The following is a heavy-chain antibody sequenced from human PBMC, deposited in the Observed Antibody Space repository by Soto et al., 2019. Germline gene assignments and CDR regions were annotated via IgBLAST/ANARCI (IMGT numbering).Heavy chain of an antibody. V-gene: IGHV3-9*01. D-gene: IGHD2-15*01. CDR1: GFTFDDYA. CDR2: ITWNGVNT. J-gene: IGHJ3*02. CDR3: TRGDCRVGSCAFDI. Sequence: EEQLVESGGALVQPGRSLRLSCAASGFTFDDYAMHWVRQGPGKGLEWVSYITWNGVNTDYADSIRGRFTITRDNAENSLYLQMNSLSAEDTSFSYGTRGDCRVGSCAFDIWGQGSMFAFSS.